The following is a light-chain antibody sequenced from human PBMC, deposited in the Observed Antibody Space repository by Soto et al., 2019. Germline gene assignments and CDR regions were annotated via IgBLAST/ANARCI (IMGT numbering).Light chain of an antibody. Sequence: EIVMTQSPATLSVSPGERATLSFRASQSVSSGLAWYQQKPGQAPRLLIYGASTRATGISARFRGSGSGTEFILTLSSLQTEDFAVYYCQQYSRWPRTFGLGTKVEMK. CDR3: QQYSRWPRT. V-gene: IGKV3-15*01. J-gene: IGKJ1*01. CDR1: QSVSSG. CDR2: GAS.